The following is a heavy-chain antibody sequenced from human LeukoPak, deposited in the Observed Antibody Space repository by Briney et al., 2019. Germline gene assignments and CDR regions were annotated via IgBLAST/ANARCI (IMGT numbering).Heavy chain of an antibody. Sequence: SETLSLTCTVSGGSVRTYYWSWIRQPPGKGLEWIGYVYYSGSTNYKSSLKSRVTISVDTSKNQYSLKLGSVTAADTAVYYCASGYDRSGKHAFDIWGQGTMVTVSS. CDR1: GGSVRTYY. J-gene: IGHJ3*02. CDR3: ASGYDRSGKHAFDI. V-gene: IGHV4-59*02. D-gene: IGHD3-22*01. CDR2: VYYSGST.